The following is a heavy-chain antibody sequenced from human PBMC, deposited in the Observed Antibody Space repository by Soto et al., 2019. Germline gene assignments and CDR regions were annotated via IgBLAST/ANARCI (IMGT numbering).Heavy chain of an antibody. CDR1: GYTFTSYD. V-gene: IGHV1-8*01. J-gene: IGHJ6*02. D-gene: IGHD3-3*01. Sequence: ASVKVSCKASGYTFTSYDINWVRQATGQGLEWMGWMKAYSGNTNYAQKFQGRVTMTRNTSISTAYMELSSLRSEDTAVYYCARGGGWSGPPYYYGMDVWGQGTTVTVSS. CDR2: MKAYSGNT. CDR3: ARGGGWSGPPYYYGMDV.